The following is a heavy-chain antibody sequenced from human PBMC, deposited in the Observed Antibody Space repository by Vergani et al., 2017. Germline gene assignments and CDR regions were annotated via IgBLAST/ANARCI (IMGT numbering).Heavy chain of an antibody. V-gene: IGHV4-61*02. J-gene: IGHJ3*01. CDR3: ARDGGEYDKDSLDV. Sequence: QVQLQESGPGLVKPSQTLSLTCTVSGGSFSTGGQSWTWLRQSAGKGLEWIGRIYTSGATNYNPSLRSRDIMSVDASKKQFSLKLHFLTATDTDVYYCARDGGEYDKDSLDVWGQGTKVTVTS. D-gene: IGHD2-21*01. CDR1: GGSFSTGGQS. CDR2: IYTSGAT.